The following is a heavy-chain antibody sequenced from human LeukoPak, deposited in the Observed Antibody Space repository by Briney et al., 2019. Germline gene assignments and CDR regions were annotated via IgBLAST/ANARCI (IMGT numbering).Heavy chain of an antibody. D-gene: IGHD3-3*01. CDR2: IIPIFGTA. J-gene: IGHJ3*02. Sequence: SVKVSCKASGGTFSSYAISWVRQAPGQGLERMGRIIPIFGTANYAQKFQGRVTITTDESTSTAYMELSSLRSEDTAVYYCARASYDFWSGYYIGNAFDIWGQGTMVTVSS. V-gene: IGHV1-69*05. CDR3: ARASYDFWSGYYIGNAFDI. CDR1: GGTFSSYA.